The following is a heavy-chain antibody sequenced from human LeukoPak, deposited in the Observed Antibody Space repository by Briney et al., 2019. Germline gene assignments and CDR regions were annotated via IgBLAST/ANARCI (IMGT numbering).Heavy chain of an antibody. D-gene: IGHD6-19*01. V-gene: IGHV4-59*01. J-gene: IGHJ4*02. CDR3: ARTQTMAGTPNFDY. CDR1: GGSISSYY. CDR2: IYYSGST. Sequence: PSETLSLTCTVSGGSISSYYWSWIRQPPGKGLESIGYIYYSGSTNCNPSLKSRVTISVDTSKNQFSLKLSSVTAADTAVYYCARTQTMAGTPNFDYWGQGTLVTVSS.